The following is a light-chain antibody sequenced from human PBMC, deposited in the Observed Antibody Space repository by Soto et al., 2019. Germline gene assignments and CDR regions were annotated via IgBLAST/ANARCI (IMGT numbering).Light chain of an antibody. J-gene: IGLJ1*01. V-gene: IGLV2-14*01. CDR2: GVS. Sequence: QSVLTQPASVSGSPGQSITISCTGTSNYVGGYNYVSWYQQHPGKAPKLMISGVSNRPSGVSNRFSGSKSGNTASLTISGLQTEDEADYYCISYTTSVTYVFGTGTKVTVL. CDR1: SNYVGGYNY. CDR3: ISYTTSVTYV.